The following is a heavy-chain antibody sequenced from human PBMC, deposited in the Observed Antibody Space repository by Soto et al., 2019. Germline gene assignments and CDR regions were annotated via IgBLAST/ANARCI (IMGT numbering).Heavy chain of an antibody. V-gene: IGHV1-3*01. D-gene: IGHD2-2*01. J-gene: IGHJ4*02. CDR1: GYTFTSYA. CDR3: ARSHKCSSTSCYACFDD. Sequence: ASVKVSCKASGYTFTSYAMHWVRQAPGQRLEWMGWINAGNGNTKYSQKFQDRVTITRDTSASTAYMELSSLRSEDTAVYYCARSHKCSSTSCYACFDDWGQGTLVTVSS. CDR2: INAGNGNT.